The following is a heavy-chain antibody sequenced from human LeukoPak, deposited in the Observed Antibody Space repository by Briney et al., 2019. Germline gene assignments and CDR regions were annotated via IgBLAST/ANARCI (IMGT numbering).Heavy chain of an antibody. CDR2: SNSDGSTT. D-gene: IGHD7-27*01. Sequence: GGSLRLSCAASGFTFSSYWMHWVRQAPGKGLVWVSRSNSDGSTTNYADSVKGRFTISIDNARNTLLLQMNSLRGEDTAVYYCARANLGAFDVWGQGTMVTVSS. CDR1: GFTFSSYW. CDR3: ARANLGAFDV. J-gene: IGHJ3*01. V-gene: IGHV3-74*01.